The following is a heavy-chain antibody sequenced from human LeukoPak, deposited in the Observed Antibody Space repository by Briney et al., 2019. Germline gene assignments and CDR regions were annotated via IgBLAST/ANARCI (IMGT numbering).Heavy chain of an antibody. CDR2: IHYSGST. J-gene: IGHJ6*03. CDR3: ARVRCSGGSCPYYYYYYMDV. D-gene: IGHD2-15*01. V-gene: IGHV4-39*07. Sequence: PSETLSLTCTVSGGSISSSSYYWAWIRQPPGKGLEWIGSIHYSGSTYYNPSLQSRVTISIDTSKNQFSLKLRFVTAADTAVYYCARVRCSGGSCPYYYYYYMDVWGKGTMVTVSS. CDR1: GGSISSSSYY.